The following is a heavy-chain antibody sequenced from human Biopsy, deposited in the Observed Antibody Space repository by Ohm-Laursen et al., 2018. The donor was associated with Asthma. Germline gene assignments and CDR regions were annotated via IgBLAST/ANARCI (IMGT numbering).Heavy chain of an antibody. J-gene: IGHJ4*02. V-gene: IGHV1-24*01. Sequence: SVKVSCKISGHILTDLSMHWVRQAPGQGLEWMGGHDHEEGGTVNARRFQGRVTMTEDTSTDTAYMELSSLSSDDTAVYYCASDFPKDYVRYNFQFWGQGTLVTVSS. CDR1: GHILTDLS. D-gene: IGHD4-17*01. CDR2: HDHEEGGT. CDR3: ASDFPKDYVRYNFQF.